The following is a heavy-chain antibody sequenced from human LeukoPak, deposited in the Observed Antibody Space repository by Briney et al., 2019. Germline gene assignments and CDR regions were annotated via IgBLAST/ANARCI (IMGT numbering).Heavy chain of an antibody. V-gene: IGHV3-23*01. D-gene: IGHD2-15*01. J-gene: IGHJ4*02. CDR1: GFTFSNYA. Sequence: PGGPLRLSCAASGFTFSNYAMNWVRQAPGKGLEWVSAVIGSGDKTKYADSVKGRFTISRDNSKNTLYLQMNSLRAEDTSVYYCAKVRCSGGTCYLDHFDYWGQGTLVTVSS. CDR2: VIGSGDKT. CDR3: AKVRCSGGTCYLDHFDY.